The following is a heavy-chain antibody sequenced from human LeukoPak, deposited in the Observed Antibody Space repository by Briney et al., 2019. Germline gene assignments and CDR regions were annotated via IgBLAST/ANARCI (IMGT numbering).Heavy chain of an antibody. D-gene: IGHD4/OR15-4a*01. CDR1: GGSISSSSYY. CDR2: IYYSGST. J-gene: IGHJ3*02. CDR3: TSPLTDAFDI. Sequence: SETLSLTCTVSGGSISSSSYYWGWIRQPPGKGLEWIGSIYYSGSTYYNPSLKSRVTISVDTSKNQFSLKLSSVTAADTAVYYCTSPLTDAFDIWGQGTMVTVSS. V-gene: IGHV4-39*07.